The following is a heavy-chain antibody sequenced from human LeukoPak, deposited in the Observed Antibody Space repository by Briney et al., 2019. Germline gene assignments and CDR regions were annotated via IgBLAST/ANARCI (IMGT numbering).Heavy chain of an antibody. CDR3: ARFGSSHDDY. D-gene: IGHD6-13*01. CDR1: GFTFSSYS. J-gene: IGHJ4*02. CDR2: ISSSSSYI. V-gene: IGHV3-21*01. Sequence: GGSLRLSCAASGFTFSSYSMNWVRQAPGKGLGWVSSISSSSSYIYYADSVKGRFTISRDNAKNSLYLQMNSLRAEDTAVYYCARFGSSHDDYWGQGTLVTVSS.